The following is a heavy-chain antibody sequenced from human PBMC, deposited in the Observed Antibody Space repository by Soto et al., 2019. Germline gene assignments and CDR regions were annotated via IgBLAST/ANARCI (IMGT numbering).Heavy chain of an antibody. V-gene: IGHV1-46*01. Sequence: ASVKVSCKASGYTFTSYYMHWVRQAPGQGLEWMGIINPSGGSTSYAQKFQGRVTMTRDTSTSTVYMELSSLRSEDTAVYYCARAEERITIFGVVIPPAHFDYWGQGTLVTVSS. J-gene: IGHJ4*02. CDR1: GYTFTSYY. CDR3: ARAEERITIFGVVIPPAHFDY. D-gene: IGHD3-3*01. CDR2: INPSGGST.